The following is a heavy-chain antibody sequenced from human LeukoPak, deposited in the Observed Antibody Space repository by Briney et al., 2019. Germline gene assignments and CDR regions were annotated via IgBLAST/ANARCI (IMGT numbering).Heavy chain of an antibody. CDR3: ARAIAVAGTWVDY. J-gene: IGHJ4*02. D-gene: IGHD6-19*01. V-gene: IGHV4-30-4*08. Sequence: SETLSLTCTVSGGSISSGDYYWSWIRQPPGKGLEWIGYIYYTGSIYYNPSLTSRVTISVDTSQKQFFLKLSSVTGPDTAAYSLARAIAVAGTWVDYWGQGTLVSVCS. CDR1: GGSISSGDYY. CDR2: IYYTGSI.